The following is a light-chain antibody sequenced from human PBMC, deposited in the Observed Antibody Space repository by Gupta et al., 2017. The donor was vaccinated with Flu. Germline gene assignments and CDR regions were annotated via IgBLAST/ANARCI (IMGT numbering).Light chain of an antibody. Sequence: TPGVPASIYCRSSQSLLHSNGYNYFDWYLQKQGQSPQLLIYLGSNRAAGVPDRFSGSGAGTDFTLKISRGEAEDVGVYYCMQALQTPPWTFGQGTKVEIK. CDR1: QSLLHSNGYNY. J-gene: IGKJ1*01. V-gene: IGKV2-28*01. CDR2: LGS. CDR3: MQALQTPPWT.